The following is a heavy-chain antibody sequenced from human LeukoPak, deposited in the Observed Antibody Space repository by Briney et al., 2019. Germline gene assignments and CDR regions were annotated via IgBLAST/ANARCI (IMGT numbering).Heavy chain of an antibody. D-gene: IGHD3-10*02. V-gene: IGHV3-23*01. J-gene: IGHJ6*04. Sequence: GGTLRLSCAASGFTFSSYGMSWVRQAPGKGLEWVSAISGSGGSTYYADSVKGRFTISRDNSKTTLYLQMNSLRAEDTAVYYCAELGITMIGGVWGKGTTVTISS. CDR3: AELGITMIGGV. CDR2: ISGSGGST. CDR1: GFTFSSYG.